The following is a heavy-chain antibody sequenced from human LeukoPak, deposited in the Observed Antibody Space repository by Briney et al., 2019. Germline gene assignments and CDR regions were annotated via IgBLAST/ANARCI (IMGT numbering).Heavy chain of an antibody. D-gene: IGHD4-17*01. CDR1: GFTFSSYA. Sequence: GGSLRLSCAASGFTFSSYAMSWVRQAPGKGLEWVSAISGSGANTYYADSLKGRFTISRDNSKNTLYPQMNSLRAEDTAVYYCAKDKRTLSYGYYFDYGGQGTLVTVSS. V-gene: IGHV3-23*01. J-gene: IGHJ4*02. CDR3: AKDKRTLSYGYYFDY. CDR2: ISGSGANT.